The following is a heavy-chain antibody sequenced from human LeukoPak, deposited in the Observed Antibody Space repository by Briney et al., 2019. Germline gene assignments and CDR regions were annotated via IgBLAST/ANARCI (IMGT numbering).Heavy chain of an antibody. CDR1: GFTFSTSW. J-gene: IGHJ6*03. Sequence: GSLRLSCAASGFTFSTSWLGWVRQAPGKGLEWIGEINHSGSTNYNPSLNSRVTISVDTSKNQFSLKLSSVTAADTALYYCARGWMSYLFHYYMYVWGKGTTVTVSS. V-gene: IGHV4-34*01. D-gene: IGHD2-8*01. CDR3: ARGWMSYLFHYYMYV. CDR2: INHSGST.